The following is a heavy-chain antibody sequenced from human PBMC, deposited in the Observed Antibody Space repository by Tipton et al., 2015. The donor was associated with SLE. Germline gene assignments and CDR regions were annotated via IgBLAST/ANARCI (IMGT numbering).Heavy chain of an antibody. CDR2: IYYSGST. V-gene: IGHV4-59*11. CDR3: ARGRRGLWFGDPSGAYFDY. D-gene: IGHD3-10*01. Sequence: TLSLTCTVSGGSISSHYWSWIRQPPGKGLEWIGSIYYSGSTYYNPSLKSRVTISVDTSKNQFSLKLSSVTAADTAVYYCARGRRGLWFGDPSGAYFDYWGQGTLVTVSS. J-gene: IGHJ4*02. CDR1: GGSISSHY.